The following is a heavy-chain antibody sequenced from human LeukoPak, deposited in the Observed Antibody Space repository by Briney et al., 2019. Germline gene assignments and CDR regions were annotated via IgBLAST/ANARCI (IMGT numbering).Heavy chain of an antibody. Sequence: SETLSLTCTVSGGSIRSSSYYWGWIRQSPGKGLEWIGSIYYSGSTHYNPSLKSRVTISVDTSKNQFSLKLSSVTAADTAVYYCARVAYSSSWYYFDYWGQGTLVTVSS. D-gene: IGHD6-13*01. CDR2: IYYSGST. CDR3: ARVAYSSSWYYFDY. V-gene: IGHV4-39*07. CDR1: GGSIRSSSYY. J-gene: IGHJ4*02.